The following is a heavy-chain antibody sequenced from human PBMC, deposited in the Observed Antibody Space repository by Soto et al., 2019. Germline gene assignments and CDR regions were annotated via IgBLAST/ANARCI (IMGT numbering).Heavy chain of an antibody. CDR3: AKDHGRGSSPN. J-gene: IGHJ4*02. Sequence: EVQLVESGGGLVQPGGSLRLSCVISGSTISSHWMTWVRQAPGKGLEWVASINQDGFGKHYLDSVKGRFTISRDSAKSSLYLKMDSLRAEDTAVYSCAKDHGRGSSPNWGQGTLVTVSS. CDR1: GSTISSHW. CDR2: INQDGFGK. D-gene: IGHD1-26*01. V-gene: IGHV3-7*05.